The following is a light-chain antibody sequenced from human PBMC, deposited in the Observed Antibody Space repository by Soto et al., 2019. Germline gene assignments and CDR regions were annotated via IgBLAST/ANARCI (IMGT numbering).Light chain of an antibody. CDR1: QSFSSSY. Sequence: EIVLTQSPGTLSLSPGERATLSCRASQSFSSSYLAWYQQKPGQAPRLLIYGASSSATGIPDRFSGSGSGTDFNLTISRLEPEDFAVYYCQPYGSSPTFGGGNKVEL. CDR3: QPYGSSPT. CDR2: GAS. J-gene: IGKJ4*01. V-gene: IGKV3-20*01.